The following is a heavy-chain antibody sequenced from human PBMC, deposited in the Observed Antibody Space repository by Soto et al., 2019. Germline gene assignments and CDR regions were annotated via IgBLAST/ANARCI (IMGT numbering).Heavy chain of an antibody. CDR2: ISHDGGAT. CDR1: GFTFSTSG. J-gene: IGHJ5*02. CDR3: AKDWGSSGWYNWFDP. D-gene: IGHD6-13*01. Sequence: VQLVESGGGVVQSGRSLSLSCAASGFTFSTSGMHWIRQAPGKGLEWVAMISHDGGATYYVDSVKGRFTISRDTDKNTLHLQMDSLRPEDTATYYCAKDWGSSGWYNWFDPWGQGTLVTVSS. V-gene: IGHV3-30*18.